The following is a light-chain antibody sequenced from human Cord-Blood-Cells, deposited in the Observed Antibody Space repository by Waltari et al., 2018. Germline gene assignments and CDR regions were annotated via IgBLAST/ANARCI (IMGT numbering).Light chain of an antibody. CDR2: EGS. CDR1: SSDVCGYNL. J-gene: IGLJ3*02. V-gene: IGLV2-23*01. Sequence: QSALTQPAPVSGSPGQSITISCTGTSSDVCGYNLFSWYKQHPGKAPKLMIYEGSKRPSGVSNRFSGSKSGNTASLTISGLQAEDEADYYCCSYAGSSTWVFGGGTKLTVL. CDR3: CSYAGSSTWV.